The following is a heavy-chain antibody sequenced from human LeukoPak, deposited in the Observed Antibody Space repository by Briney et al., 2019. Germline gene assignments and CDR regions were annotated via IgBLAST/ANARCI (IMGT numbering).Heavy chain of an antibody. CDR1: GFNLSRNG. Sequence: GGSLRLSCEASGFNLSRNGMHWVSHAPGKGLEWVSFIRFDGTKTFYGDSVRGRFTISRDNSKNTLYLQLNSLRADDTAVYYWARDFDDVNSNYYYTPDYWGQGMLVTVSS. V-gene: IGHV3-30*02. D-gene: IGHD3-10*01. CDR3: ARDFDDVNSNYYYTPDY. CDR2: IRFDGTKT. J-gene: IGHJ4*02.